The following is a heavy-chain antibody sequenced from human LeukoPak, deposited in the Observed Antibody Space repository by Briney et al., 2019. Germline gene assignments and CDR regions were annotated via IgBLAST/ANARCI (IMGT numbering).Heavy chain of an antibody. CDR2: ISSSGSTI. D-gene: IGHD1-26*01. CDR3: AREGGSYYNYYYYMDV. CDR1: GFTFSDYY. Sequence: GGSLRLSCAASGFTFSDYYMSWIRQAPGKGLEWVSYISSSGSTIYYADSVKGRFTISRDNSKNTLYLQMNSLRAEDTAVYYCAREGGSYYNYYYYMDVWGKGTTVTVSS. V-gene: IGHV3-11*04. J-gene: IGHJ6*03.